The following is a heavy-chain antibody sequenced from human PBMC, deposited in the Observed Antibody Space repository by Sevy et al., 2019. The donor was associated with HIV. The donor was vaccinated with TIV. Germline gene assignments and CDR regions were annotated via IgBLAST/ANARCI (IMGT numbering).Heavy chain of an antibody. D-gene: IGHD4-17*01. CDR3: AKDGDSRSGLDF. Sequence: GGSLRLSCVVSGFNFSDYGMHWVRQAPGKGLQWVSAVSYDGSNKLYVDSAKGRFTISRDDSMNSLFLQMNSLRAEDTAIYYCAKDGDSRSGLDFWGQGTLVTVSS. J-gene: IGHJ4*02. CDR2: VSYDGSNK. V-gene: IGHV3-30*18. CDR1: GFNFSDYG.